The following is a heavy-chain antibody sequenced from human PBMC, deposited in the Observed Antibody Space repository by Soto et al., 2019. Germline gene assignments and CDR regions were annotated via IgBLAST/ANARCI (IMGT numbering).Heavy chain of an antibody. D-gene: IGHD5-18*01. V-gene: IGHV4-39*07. CDR2: IYYSGST. CDR1: GGSISSSSYY. Sequence: PSETLSLTCTVSGGSISSSSYYWGWIRQPPGKGLEWIGSIYYSGSTYYNPSLKSRVTISVDTSKNQFSLKLSSVTAADTAVYYCARVNPGYSYGLLNFDYWGQGTLVTVSS. CDR3: ARVNPGYSYGLLNFDY. J-gene: IGHJ4*02.